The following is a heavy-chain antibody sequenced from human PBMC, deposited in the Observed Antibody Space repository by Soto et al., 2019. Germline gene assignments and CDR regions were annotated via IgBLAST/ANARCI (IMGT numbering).Heavy chain of an antibody. CDR2: IYYSGST. Sequence: PSETLSLTCTVSGGSISSYYWSWIRQPPGKGLEWIGYIYYSGSTNYNPSLKSRVTISVDTSKNQFSLKLSSVTAADTAVYYCARGGYCSGGSCYWFDPWGRGTLVTVSS. CDR1: GGSISSYY. D-gene: IGHD2-15*01. J-gene: IGHJ5*02. V-gene: IGHV4-59*01. CDR3: ARGGYCSGGSCYWFDP.